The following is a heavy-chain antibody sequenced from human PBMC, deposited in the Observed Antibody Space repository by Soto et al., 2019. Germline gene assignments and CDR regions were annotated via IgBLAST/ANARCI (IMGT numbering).Heavy chain of an antibody. D-gene: IGHD6-6*01. Sequence: VGSLRLSCAASGVPVSSNYMNWVRPAPGKGLEWVSIIYSDGTTSYADSVKGRFTISRDNFKNTLHLQMNSLRAEDTAVYYCAILSNWGQGTLVTVSS. CDR2: IYSDGTT. J-gene: IGHJ4*02. CDR1: GVPVSSNY. CDR3: AILSN. V-gene: IGHV3-53*01.